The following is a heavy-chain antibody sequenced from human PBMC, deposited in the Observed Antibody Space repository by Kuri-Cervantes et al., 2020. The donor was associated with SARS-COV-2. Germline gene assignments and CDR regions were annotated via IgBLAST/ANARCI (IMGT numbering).Heavy chain of an antibody. J-gene: IGHJ5*02. CDR1: GGSVSSGSYY. D-gene: IGHD2-2*01. CDR3: ARVCLVPAAIWFDP. V-gene: IGHV4-31*03. CDR2: IYYSGST. Sequence: SETLSLTCTVSGGSVSSGSYYWSWIRQHPGKGLEWIGYIYYSGSTYYNPSLRSRVTISVDTSKNQFSLKLSSVTAADTAVYYCARVCLVPAAIWFDPWGQGTLVTVSS.